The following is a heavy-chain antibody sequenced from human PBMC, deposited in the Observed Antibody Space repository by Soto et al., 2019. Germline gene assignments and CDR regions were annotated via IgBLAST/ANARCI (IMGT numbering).Heavy chain of an antibody. CDR2: MYNSGTT. D-gene: IGHD3-16*01. J-gene: IGHJ4*02. Sequence: PLETLSLTCTVSDYSISSGYYWGWVRQSPGEGLEWVVGMYNSGTTYSHPSLKSRVIISVDTSKKQFSLKLTSVTSADTAVYFFARVAFGPIDYWAQGTLVTVSS. CDR3: ARVAFGPIDY. CDR1: DYSISSGYY. V-gene: IGHV4-38-2*02.